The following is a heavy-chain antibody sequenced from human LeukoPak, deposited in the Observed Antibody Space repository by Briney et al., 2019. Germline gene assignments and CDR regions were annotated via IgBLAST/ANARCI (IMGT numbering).Heavy chain of an antibody. V-gene: IGHV3-15*01. J-gene: IGHJ6*02. D-gene: IGHD5-12*01. Sequence: AGSLRLSCAASGFTFSNAWMSWVRQAPGKGLEWVGRIKSKTDGGTTDYAAPVKGRFTISRDDSKNTLYLQMISLKTEDTAVYYCTTEGGYDFFYYYYGMDVWGQGTTVTVSS. CDR1: GFTFSNAW. CDR2: IKSKTDGGTT. CDR3: TTEGGYDFFYYYYGMDV.